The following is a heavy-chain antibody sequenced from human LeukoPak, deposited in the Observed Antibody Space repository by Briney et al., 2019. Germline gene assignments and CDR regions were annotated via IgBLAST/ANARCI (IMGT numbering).Heavy chain of an antibody. V-gene: IGHV3-30-3*01. D-gene: IGHD1-26*01. J-gene: IGHJ6*02. CDR2: ISYDGSNK. Sequence: GGSLRLSCAASGFTFSSYAMHWVRQAPGKGLEWVAVISYDGSNKYYADSVKGRFTISRDNSKNTLYLQMNSLRAEDTAVYYCARDYRGSYYYYYGMDVWGQGTTVTVSS. CDR3: ARDYRGSYYYYYGMDV. CDR1: GFTFSSYA.